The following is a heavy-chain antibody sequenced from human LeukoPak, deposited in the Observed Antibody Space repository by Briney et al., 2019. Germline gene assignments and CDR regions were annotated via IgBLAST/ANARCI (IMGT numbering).Heavy chain of an antibody. Sequence: SQTLSLTCLVSYGSTSSYYWSWIRQPPGKGLEWIGNTYYSESSNYNPSLKTRVTISADTSKNQFSLKLSSVTAADTAVYFCARTNYGGNSIYYYYMDVWGKGTTVTVSS. D-gene: IGHD4-23*01. CDR1: YGSTSSYY. J-gene: IGHJ6*03. CDR3: ARTNYGGNSIYYYYMDV. CDR2: TYYSESS. V-gene: IGHV4-59*01.